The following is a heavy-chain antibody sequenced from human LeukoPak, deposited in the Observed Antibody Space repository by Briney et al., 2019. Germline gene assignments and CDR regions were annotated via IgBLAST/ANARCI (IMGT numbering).Heavy chain of an antibody. CDR3: ARESGREDYYYNGMDV. J-gene: IGHJ6*02. CDR1: GGTFSSYA. CDR2: IIPVFGIA. D-gene: IGHD1-26*01. V-gene: IGHV1-69*04. Sequence: SVKVSCKASGGTFSSYAISWVRQAPGQGLEWMGRIIPVFGIANYAQKFQGRVTITADKSTSTAYMELSSLRSEDTAVYYCARESGREDYYYNGMDVRVQGATV.